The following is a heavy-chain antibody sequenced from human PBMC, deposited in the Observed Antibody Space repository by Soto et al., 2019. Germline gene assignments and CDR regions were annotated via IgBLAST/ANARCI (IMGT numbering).Heavy chain of an antibody. J-gene: IGHJ6*02. CDR2: IRGFSPYT. V-gene: IGHV3-21*01. Sequence: LRLSCISSGFTFRTYTMNWVRQAPGKGLEWVSGIRGFSPYTFYAESVKGRFTISRDNVKSSLYLQMNSLRAEDTAVYYCARDRGYDAHDYYYNAMDVWGQGTTATVSS. CDR3: ARDRGYDAHDYYYNAMDV. CDR1: GFTFRTYT. D-gene: IGHD3-10*01.